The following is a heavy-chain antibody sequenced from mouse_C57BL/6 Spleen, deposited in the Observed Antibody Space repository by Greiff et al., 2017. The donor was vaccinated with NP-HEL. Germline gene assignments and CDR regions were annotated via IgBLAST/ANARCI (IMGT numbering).Heavy chain of an antibody. CDR1: GFNIKNTY. CDR2: IDPANGNT. D-gene: IGHD1-1*01. J-gene: IGHJ2*01. V-gene: IGHV14-3*01. Sequence: VQLKESVAELVRPGASVKLSCTASGFNIKNTYMHWVKQRPEQGLEWIGRIDPANGNTNYAPKFQGKATITADTSSNTAYLQLSSLTSEDTAIYYCARSGYYGSSYGYFDYWGQGTTLTVSS. CDR3: ARSGYYGSSYGYFDY.